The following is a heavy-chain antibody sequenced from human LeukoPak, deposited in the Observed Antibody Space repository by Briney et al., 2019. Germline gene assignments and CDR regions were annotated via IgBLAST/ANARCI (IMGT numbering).Heavy chain of an antibody. Sequence: LVQSGAEAKKPGSLVKVSCKASGGTFSSYAISWVRQAPGQGLEWMGGIIPIFGTANYAQKFQGRVTITTDESTSTAYMELSSLRSEDTAVYYCARDPVRGWPSAEYFQHWGQGTLVTVSP. J-gene: IGHJ1*01. CDR3: ARDPVRGWPSAEYFQH. D-gene: IGHD6-19*01. CDR2: IIPIFGTA. V-gene: IGHV1-69*05. CDR1: GGTFSSYA.